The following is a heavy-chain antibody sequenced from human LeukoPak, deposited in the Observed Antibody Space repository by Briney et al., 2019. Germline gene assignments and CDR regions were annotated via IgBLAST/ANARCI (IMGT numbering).Heavy chain of an antibody. D-gene: IGHD2-2*01. CDR3: ARGYCSSTSCYDRWKSFDY. V-gene: IGHV3-7*03. CDR2: IKQDGSEK. CDR1: GFTFSSYW. J-gene: IGHJ4*02. Sequence: GGSLRPSCAASGFTFSSYWMSWVRQAPGKGLEWVANIKQDGSEKYYVDSVKGRFTISRDNAENSLYLQMNSLRAEDTAVYYCARGYCSSTSCYDRWKSFDYWGQGTLVTVSS.